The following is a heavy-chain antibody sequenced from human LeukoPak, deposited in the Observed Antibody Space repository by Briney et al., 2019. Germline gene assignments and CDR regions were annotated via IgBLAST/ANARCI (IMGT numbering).Heavy chain of an antibody. V-gene: IGHV3-23*01. CDR1: GFTVSSRA. J-gene: IGHJ4*03. CDR2: ISNSGYNT. Sequence: GGCLRLSCAASGFTVSSRAMSWVRQAPGKGLDWVSTISNSGYNTWYADSVKGQFTISRDNSQNTLYLQMSSLRAEDTALYFCARHDGSSFIYYVDYWGHGAMVTVSS. D-gene: IGHD3-10*01. CDR3: ARHDGSSFIYYVDY.